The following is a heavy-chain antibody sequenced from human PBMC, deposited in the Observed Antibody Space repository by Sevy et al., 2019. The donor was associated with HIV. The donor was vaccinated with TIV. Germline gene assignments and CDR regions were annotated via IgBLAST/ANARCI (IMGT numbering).Heavy chain of an antibody. CDR2: INHSGST. CDR3: VRGPKSYGIVVVPAAIRY. V-gene: IGHV4-34*01. CDR1: GGSFSGYY. D-gene: IGHD2-2*02. Sequence: SETLSLTCAVYGGSFSGYYWSWIRQPPGKGLEWIGEINHSGSTNYNPSLKSRVTISVDTSKNQFSLKLSSVTAADTAVYYCVRGPKSYGIVVVPAAIRYWGQGTLVTVSS. J-gene: IGHJ4*02.